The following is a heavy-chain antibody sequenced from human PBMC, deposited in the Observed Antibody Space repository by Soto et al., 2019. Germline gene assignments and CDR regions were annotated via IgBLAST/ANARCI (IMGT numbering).Heavy chain of an antibody. D-gene: IGHD3-22*01. CDR3: AKGHDRSGYYYPKAYWYIDL. Sequence: PGRSLRLSCAASGFTFSSYAMSWVRQAPGKGREWVSAISGRGGSTYYADSVKGRFTISRDNSKNTLYLQMNSLRAEDTAVYYCAKGHDRSGYYYPKAYWYIDLWGRGTLVTVSS. CDR2: ISGRGGST. J-gene: IGHJ2*01. V-gene: IGHV3-23*01. CDR1: GFTFSSYA.